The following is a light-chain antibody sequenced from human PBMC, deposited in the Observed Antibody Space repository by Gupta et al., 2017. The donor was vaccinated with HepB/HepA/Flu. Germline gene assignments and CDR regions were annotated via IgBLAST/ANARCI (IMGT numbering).Light chain of an antibody. CDR1: QSISSY. Sequence: DIQMTQSPSSLSASVGDRVTITCRARQSISSYLNWYQQKPGKAPKLLIYAASRLQSGVPSRFSGSGSGTDFTLTISRLQPEDFATYYCQQSDSTPKTFGQGTKVEIK. J-gene: IGKJ1*01. CDR2: AAS. V-gene: IGKV1-39*01. CDR3: QQSDSTPKT.